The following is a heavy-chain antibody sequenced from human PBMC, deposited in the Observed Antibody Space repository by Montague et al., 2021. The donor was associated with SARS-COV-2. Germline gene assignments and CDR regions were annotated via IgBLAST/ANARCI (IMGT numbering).Heavy chain of an antibody. Sequence: SETLSLTWAVYGGSFSGYCWSWIRQPPGKGLEWIGEINHSGSTNYNPSLKSRVTISVDTSKNQFSLKLSSVTAADTAVYYCARVRYYGSGTSLGMDVWGQGTTVTVSS. J-gene: IGHJ6*02. D-gene: IGHD3-10*01. CDR2: INHSGST. CDR3: ARVRYYGSGTSLGMDV. V-gene: IGHV4-34*01. CDR1: GGSFSGYC.